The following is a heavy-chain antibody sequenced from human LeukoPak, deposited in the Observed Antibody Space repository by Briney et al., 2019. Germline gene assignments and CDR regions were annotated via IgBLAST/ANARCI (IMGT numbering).Heavy chain of an antibody. CDR3: ARGPDYGDYDPSFDY. CDR1: GFTFSSYA. J-gene: IGHJ4*02. Sequence: GGSLRLSCAASGFTFSSYAMHWVRQAPGKGLEYVSAISSNGGSTYYANSVKGRFTISRDNSKNTLYLQMGSLRAEDMAVNYCARGPDYGDYDPSFDYWGQGTLVTVSS. V-gene: IGHV3-64*01. CDR2: ISSNGGST. D-gene: IGHD4-17*01.